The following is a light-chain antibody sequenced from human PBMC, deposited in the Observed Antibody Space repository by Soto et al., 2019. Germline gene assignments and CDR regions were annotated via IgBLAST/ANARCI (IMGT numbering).Light chain of an antibody. J-gene: IGKJ4*01. CDR3: QHYNKWPLT. Sequence: EVVMTQSPATLSVSPGEKATLSCRASHIVSNNLAWYQQKPGQAPRLLIYFPSTRATGIPARFSGSGSGTEFTLTISSLQSEDFAVYYCQHYNKWPLTFGGGTKVETK. CDR2: FPS. CDR1: HIVSNN. V-gene: IGKV3-15*01.